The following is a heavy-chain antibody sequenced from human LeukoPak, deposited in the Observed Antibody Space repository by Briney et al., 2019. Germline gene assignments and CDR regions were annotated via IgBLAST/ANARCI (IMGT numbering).Heavy chain of an antibody. D-gene: IGHD2-2*01. J-gene: IGHJ3*02. CDR2: IYYSGST. CDR1: GGSISSSSYY. Sequence: SETLSLTCTVSGGSISSSSYYWGWIRQPPGKGLEWIGSIYYSGSTYYNPSLKSRVTISVDTFKNQFSLKLSSVTAADTAVYYCARWGLGYCSSTSCPDAFDIWGQGTMVTVSS. CDR3: ARWGLGYCSSTSCPDAFDI. V-gene: IGHV4-39*01.